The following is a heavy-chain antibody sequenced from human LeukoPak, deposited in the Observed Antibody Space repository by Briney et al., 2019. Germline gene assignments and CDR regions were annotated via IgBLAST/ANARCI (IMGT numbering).Heavy chain of an antibody. D-gene: IGHD6-13*01. Sequence: ASVKVSCKASGYTFTGYYMHWVRQAPGQGLEWMGWMNPNSGNTGYAQKFQGRVTMTRNTSISTAYMELSSLRSEDTAVYYCARGGRAAADSWGQGTLVTVSS. CDR2: MNPNSGNT. V-gene: IGHV1-8*02. CDR3: ARGGRAAADS. J-gene: IGHJ4*02. CDR1: GYTFTGYY.